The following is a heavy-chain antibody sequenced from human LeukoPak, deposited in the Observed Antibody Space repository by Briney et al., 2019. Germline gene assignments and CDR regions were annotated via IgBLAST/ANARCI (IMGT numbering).Heavy chain of an antibody. CDR1: GFTFNIYG. CDR2: VGGGDDI. V-gene: IGHV3-23*01. CDR3: AKDASPRIRLWDLFDC. Sequence: GGSLRLSCVASGFTFNIYGMSWVRQAPGKGLEWVSRVGGGDDIHYADSVKGRFTGCRDDAKNTDYLQISSLRVEDRAIFFWAKDASPRIRLWDLFDCWGQGTLVSVSS. D-gene: IGHD2-21*01. J-gene: IGHJ4*02.